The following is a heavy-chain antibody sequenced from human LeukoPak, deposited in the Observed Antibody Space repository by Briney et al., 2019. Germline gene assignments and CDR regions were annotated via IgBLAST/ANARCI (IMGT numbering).Heavy chain of an antibody. V-gene: IGHV3-74*01. CDR1: GFTFSSYW. J-gene: IGHJ3*02. CDR2: ISSDGSRI. CDR3: ARDNGRNGFDI. Sequence: GGSLRLSCSASGFTFSSYWMHWVRQAPGKGLVWVSRISSDGSRISYADSVKGRFTISRDDAKKTLDLQMNSLRAEDTAVYFCARDNGRNGFDIWGQGTMVTVSS.